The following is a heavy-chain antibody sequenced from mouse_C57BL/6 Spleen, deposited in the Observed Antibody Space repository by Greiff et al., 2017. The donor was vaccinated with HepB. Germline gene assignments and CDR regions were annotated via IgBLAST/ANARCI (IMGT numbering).Heavy chain of an antibody. CDR3: ARFDYDVAYYAMDY. Sequence: VQLQQSGPELVKPGASVKISCKASGYSFTGYYMNWVKQSPEKSLEWIGEINPSTGGTTYNQKFKAKATLTVDKSSSTAYMQLKSLTSEDSAVYYCARFDYDVAYYAMDYWGQGTSVTVSS. CDR2: INPSTGGT. CDR1: GYSFTGYY. V-gene: IGHV1-42*01. J-gene: IGHJ4*01. D-gene: IGHD2-4*01.